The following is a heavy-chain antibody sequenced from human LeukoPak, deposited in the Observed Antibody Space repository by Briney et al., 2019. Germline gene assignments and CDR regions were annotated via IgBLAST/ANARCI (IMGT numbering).Heavy chain of an antibody. CDR2: IYHSGST. Sequence: PSETLSLTCTVSGGSISSSNYYWGWIRQPPGKGLEWIGGIYHSGSTYYNPSLKSRVTISVDTSKNQFSLKLNSVTAADTAVYYCATAGFYSGSHYWGQGTLVTVSS. CDR1: GGSISSSNYY. CDR3: ATAGFYSGSHY. J-gene: IGHJ4*02. D-gene: IGHD1-26*01. V-gene: IGHV4-39*07.